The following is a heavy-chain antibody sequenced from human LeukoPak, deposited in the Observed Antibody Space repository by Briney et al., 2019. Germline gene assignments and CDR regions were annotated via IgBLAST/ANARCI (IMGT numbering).Heavy chain of an antibody. J-gene: IGHJ4*02. D-gene: IGHD3-10*01. CDR3: ATHYLLLWFGELSPFDY. CDR1: GYTFTSYG. Sequence: ASVKVSCKASGYTFTSYGISWVRQAPGQGLEWMGWISAYNGNTNYAQKLQGRVTMTTDTSTSTAYMELRSLRSDDTAVYYCATHYLLLWFGELSPFDYWGQGTLVTVSS. V-gene: IGHV1-18*01. CDR2: ISAYNGNT.